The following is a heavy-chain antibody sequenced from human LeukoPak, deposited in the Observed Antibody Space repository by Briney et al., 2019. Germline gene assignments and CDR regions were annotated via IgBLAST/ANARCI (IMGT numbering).Heavy chain of an antibody. CDR3: ATLGATNFDC. V-gene: IGHV1-2*02. CDR1: GYTFIDYY. Sequence: ASVKVSCKGSGYTFIDYYIHWVRQAPGQGLEFLGWISPDSGGTNYPQKFQGRVTLTRDRSISTAYMELSRLRSDDTAVYYCATLGATNFDCWGQGTLVTVSS. CDR2: ISPDSGGT. J-gene: IGHJ4*02. D-gene: IGHD1-26*01.